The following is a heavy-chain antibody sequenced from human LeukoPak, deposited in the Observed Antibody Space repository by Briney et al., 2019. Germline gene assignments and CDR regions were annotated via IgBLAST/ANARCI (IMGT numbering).Heavy chain of an antibody. J-gene: IGHJ3*02. D-gene: IGHD3-22*01. CDR1: GFTFSYYS. Sequence: TGGSLRLSCAASGFTFSYYSMSWVRQAPGKGLEWVANIKQDGSEKYYVDSVKGRFTISRDNAKNSLYLQMNSLRAEDTAVYYCAKGGEFNYYDSSGYDAFDIWGQGTMVTVSS. V-gene: IGHV3-7*01. CDR3: AKGGEFNYYDSSGYDAFDI. CDR2: IKQDGSEK.